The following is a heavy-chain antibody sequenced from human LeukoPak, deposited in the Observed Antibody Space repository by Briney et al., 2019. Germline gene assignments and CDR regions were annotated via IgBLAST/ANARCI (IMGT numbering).Heavy chain of an antibody. J-gene: IGHJ4*02. D-gene: IGHD6-6*01. CDR3: TRSGSSSAIDY. CDR2: IYYSGST. CDR1: GGSISTYY. Sequence: PSETLSLTCTVSGGSISTYYWSWIRQPPGKGLEWIGYIYYSGSTNYNPSLKSRVTISVDTSKNQFSLKLSSVTAADTAVYYCTRSGSSSAIDYWGQGTLVAVSS. V-gene: IGHV4-59*01.